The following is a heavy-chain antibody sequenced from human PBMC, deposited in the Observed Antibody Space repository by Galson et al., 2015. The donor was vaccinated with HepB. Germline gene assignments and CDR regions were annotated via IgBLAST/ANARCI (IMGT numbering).Heavy chain of an antibody. CDR3: ARGLGIAVAGIFDY. D-gene: IGHD6-19*01. V-gene: IGHV4-59*01. CDR2: IYYSGST. CDR1: GGSISSYY. Sequence: LSLTCTVSGGSISSYYWSWIRQPPGKGLEWIGYIYYSGSTNYNPSLKSRDTISVDTSKNQFSLKLSSVTAADTAVYYCARGLGIAVAGIFDYWGQGTLVTVSS. J-gene: IGHJ4*02.